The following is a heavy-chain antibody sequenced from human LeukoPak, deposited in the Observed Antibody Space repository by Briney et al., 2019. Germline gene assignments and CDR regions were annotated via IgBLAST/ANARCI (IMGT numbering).Heavy chain of an antibody. CDR3: ARDLVEGLTMIVVVEGYGMDV. CDR1: GYTFTSYY. J-gene: IGHJ6*02. Sequence: ASVKVSCKASGYTFTSYYMHWVRQAPGQGLEWMGIINPSGGSTSYAQKFQGRVTMTRDTSTSTVYTELSSLRSEDTAVYYWARDLVEGLTMIVVVEGYGMDVWGQGTTVTVSS. CDR2: INPSGGST. V-gene: IGHV1-46*01. D-gene: IGHD3-22*01.